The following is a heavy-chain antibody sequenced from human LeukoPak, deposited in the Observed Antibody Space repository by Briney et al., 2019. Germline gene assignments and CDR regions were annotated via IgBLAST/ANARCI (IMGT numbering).Heavy chain of an antibody. J-gene: IGHJ4*02. CDR3: ATDSKYSGNYGDFDY. CDR2: ISGSGGST. Sequence: GGSLRLSCAASGFTFSSYAMTWVRQAPGKGLEWVSLISGSGGSTYYADSVKGRFMISRDNSKNTLYLQMNSLRVEDTAAYYCATDSKYSGNYGDFDYWGQGTLVTVSS. V-gene: IGHV3-23*01. CDR1: GFTFSSYA. D-gene: IGHD1-26*01.